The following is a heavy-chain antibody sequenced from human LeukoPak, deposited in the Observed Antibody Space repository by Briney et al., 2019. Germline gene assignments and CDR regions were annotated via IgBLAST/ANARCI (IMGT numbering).Heavy chain of an antibody. CDR2: ISYDGSYN. CDR3: AKVYRRSGYDLYFFDY. D-gene: IGHD5-12*01. V-gene: IGHV3-30*18. J-gene: IGHJ4*02. CDR1: GFTFSSYG. Sequence: PGGSLRLSCAASGFTFSSYGMHWVRQAPGKGLEWVSVISYDGSYNYYADSVKGRFTISRDNSKNTLYLQINILRTEDTAVHYCAKVYRRSGYDLYFFDYWGQGTLVTVSS.